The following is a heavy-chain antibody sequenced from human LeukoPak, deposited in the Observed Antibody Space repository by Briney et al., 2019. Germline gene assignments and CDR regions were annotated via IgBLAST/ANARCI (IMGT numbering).Heavy chain of an antibody. V-gene: IGHV3-48*01. J-gene: IGHJ4*02. D-gene: IGHD5-18*01. CDR2: ITSSGGDT. CDR3: ARGRQGYHFDY. CDR1: GFMFSGYS. Sequence: GSLRPSWAASGFMFSGYSMDWVRQPPGKRVAWVWYITSSGGDTHHPDSQKGRFTISSDNTKNSLYLQMNSLRAEDTAVYYCARGRQGYHFDYWGQGTLVTVSS.